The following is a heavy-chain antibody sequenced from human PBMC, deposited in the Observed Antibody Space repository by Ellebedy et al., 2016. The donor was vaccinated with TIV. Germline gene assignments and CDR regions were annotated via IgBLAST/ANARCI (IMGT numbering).Heavy chain of an antibody. V-gene: IGHV4-39*01. CDR2: VCYSGDT. D-gene: IGHD4-23*01. J-gene: IGHJ5*02. CDR1: GDSISSTSYH. Sequence: MPSETLSLTCTVSGDSISSTSYHWGWIRQSPEKGLEWIGTVCYSGDTFYYPSLQSRVTISLDTYKNQFSLQLNSVTAADSAVYYCARRFNSPGGWFDPWGQGILVTVSS. CDR3: ARRFNSPGGWFDP.